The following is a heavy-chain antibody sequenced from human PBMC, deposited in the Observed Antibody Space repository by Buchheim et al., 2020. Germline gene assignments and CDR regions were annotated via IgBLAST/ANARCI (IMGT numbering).Heavy chain of an antibody. CDR2: IYWDDDK. J-gene: IGHJ5*02. D-gene: IGHD6-25*01. V-gene: IGHV2-5*02. CDR1: GFTLSTSGVG. Sequence: QIPLQESGPTLVKPTQTLTLTCTFSGFTLSTSGVGVGWVRQPPGKALEWLGFIYWDDDKRYSPSLKSRLHITKDTSKNQVVLTMTNMDPVDAATYYCAYRVTYAGYWDSGWFDPWGQGTL. CDR3: AYRVTYAGYWDSGWFDP.